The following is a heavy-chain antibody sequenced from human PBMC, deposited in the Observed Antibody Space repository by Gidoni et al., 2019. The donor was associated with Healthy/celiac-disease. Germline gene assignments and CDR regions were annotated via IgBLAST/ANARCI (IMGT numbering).Heavy chain of an antibody. Sequence: EVQLVESGGGLVQPGGSLRLSCAASGFTFSSYDMHWVRQATGKGLEWVSAIGTAGDTYYPGSVKGRFTISRENAKNSLYLQMNSLRAGDTAVYYCARVSSGLGRYYMDVWGKGTTVTVSS. V-gene: IGHV3-13*01. CDR1: GFTFSSYD. CDR3: ARVSSGLGRYYMDV. J-gene: IGHJ6*03. D-gene: IGHD6-19*01. CDR2: IGTAGDT.